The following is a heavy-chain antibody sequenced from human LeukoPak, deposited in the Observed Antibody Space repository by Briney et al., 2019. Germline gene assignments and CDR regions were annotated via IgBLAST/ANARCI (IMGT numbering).Heavy chain of an antibody. V-gene: IGHV4-39*07. CDR3: ALFTVTTIDY. Sequence: SGTLSLTCTVSGGSISSSSYYWSWIRQPPGKGLEWIGEINHSGSTNYNPSLKSRVTISVDTSKNQFSLKLSSVTAADTAVYYCALFTVTTIDYWGQGTLVTVSS. CDR2: INHSGST. CDR1: GGSISSSSYY. D-gene: IGHD4-17*01. J-gene: IGHJ4*02.